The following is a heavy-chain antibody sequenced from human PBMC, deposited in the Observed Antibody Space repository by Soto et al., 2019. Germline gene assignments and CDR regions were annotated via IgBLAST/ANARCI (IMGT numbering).Heavy chain of an antibody. CDR2: IDTSGNT. J-gene: IGHJ6*02. Sequence: SETLSLTCTVSVDSITTYYWSWIRQPAGKGLEWIGRIDTSGNTNYNPSLKSRVTMSVDTSKKQFSLKLTSVTAADTAVYYCARYSNNWFQTEGMDVWGQGTTVTVS. V-gene: IGHV4-4*07. CDR3: ARYSNNWFQTEGMDV. CDR1: VDSITTYY. D-gene: IGHD6-13*01.